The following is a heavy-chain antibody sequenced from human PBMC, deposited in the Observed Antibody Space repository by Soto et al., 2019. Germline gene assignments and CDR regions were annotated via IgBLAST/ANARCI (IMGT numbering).Heavy chain of an antibody. CDR2: IVVGSGNT. Sequence: VASVKVSCKASGFTFTSSAVQWVRQARGQRLEWIGWIVVGSGNTNYAQKFQERVTITRDMSTSTAYMELSSLRSEDTAVYYCAGAAAGTMGFDYWGQGTLVTVSS. V-gene: IGHV1-58*01. CDR1: GFTFTSSA. J-gene: IGHJ4*02. CDR3: AGAAAGTMGFDY. D-gene: IGHD6-13*01.